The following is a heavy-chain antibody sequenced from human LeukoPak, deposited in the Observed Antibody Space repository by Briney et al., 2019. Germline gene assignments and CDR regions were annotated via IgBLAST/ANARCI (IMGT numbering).Heavy chain of an antibody. CDR3: AKDIGRYCSGGSCYDY. D-gene: IGHD2-15*01. J-gene: IGHJ4*02. CDR2: ISWNSGSI. V-gene: IGHV3-9*03. CDR1: GFTFDDYA. Sequence: PGGPLRLSCAASGFTFDDYAMHWVRHAPGKGLEWVSGISWNSGSIGYADSVRGRFTISRDDAKNSLYLKMNSLRAEDMALYYCAKDIGRYCSGGSCYDYWGQGTLVTVSS.